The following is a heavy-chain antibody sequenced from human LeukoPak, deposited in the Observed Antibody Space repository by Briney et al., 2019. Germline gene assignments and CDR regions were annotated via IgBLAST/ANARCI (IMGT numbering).Heavy chain of an antibody. J-gene: IGHJ4*02. CDR3: ARGRSSGYYSQDYFDY. Sequence: SVRVSCKASGGTFSSYAISWVRQAPGQGLEWMGGIIPIFGTANYAQKFQGRVTITTDESTSTAYMELSSLRSEDTAVYYCARGRSSGYYSQDYFDYWGQGTLVTVSS. D-gene: IGHD3-22*01. CDR2: IIPIFGTA. V-gene: IGHV1-69*05. CDR1: GGTFSSYA.